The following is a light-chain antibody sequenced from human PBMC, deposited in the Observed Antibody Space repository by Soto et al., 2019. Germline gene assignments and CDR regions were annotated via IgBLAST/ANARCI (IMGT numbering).Light chain of an antibody. CDR1: SSDVGAYNY. CDR2: DVT. J-gene: IGLJ2*01. CDR3: NSYAGSNNVV. V-gene: IGLV2-8*01. Sequence: QSALTQPRSVSGSPGQSVTISCTGTSSDVGAYNYVSWHQQHPGKAPKLVIYDVTQRPSGVPDRFSGSKSGNTSSLTVSGLQAEDEADYYCNSYAGSNNVVFGGGTKVTVL.